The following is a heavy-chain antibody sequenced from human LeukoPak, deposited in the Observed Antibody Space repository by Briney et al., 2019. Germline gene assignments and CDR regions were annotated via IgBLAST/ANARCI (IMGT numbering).Heavy chain of an antibody. CDR3: ASEGYGVKPFGS. V-gene: IGHV1-2*06. CDR2: ISPNSGET. Sequence: GASVKVSCKVSGYTFTHHYLHWVRQAPGQGLEWMGRISPNSGETNYKDKLQGRITMTRATSISTAYLEVTRLTSDDTAVYYCASEGYGVKPFGSWGQGTLVIVSS. CDR1: GYTFTHHY. D-gene: IGHD2-8*01. J-gene: IGHJ5*01.